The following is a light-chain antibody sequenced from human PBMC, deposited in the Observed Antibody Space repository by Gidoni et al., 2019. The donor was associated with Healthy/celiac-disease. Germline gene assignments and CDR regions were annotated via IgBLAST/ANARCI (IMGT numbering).Light chain of an antibody. CDR3: QQYNSYPYS. Sequence: DIHVTPSPSTLSASVGDRVTITCRASQSISSWLAWYQQKPGKAPKLLIYKASSLESGFPSRFSGSGSGTEFTLTISSLQPDDFATYYCQQYNSYPYSFGQGTKLEIK. CDR1: QSISSW. J-gene: IGKJ2*03. V-gene: IGKV1-5*03. CDR2: KAS.